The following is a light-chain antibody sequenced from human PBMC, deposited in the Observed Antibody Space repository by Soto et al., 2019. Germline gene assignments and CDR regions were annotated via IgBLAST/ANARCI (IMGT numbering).Light chain of an antibody. CDR3: QQSYSTPT. CDR1: QSISSY. CDR2: AAS. V-gene: IGKV1-39*01. J-gene: IGKJ1*01. Sequence: DIQMTQSPSSLSASVGDRVTITCRASQSISSYLNWYQQKPGKAPKLPIYAASSLQSGVPSRFSGSGSGTDFTLTISSLQPEDFATYYCQQSYSTPTFGQGTKV.